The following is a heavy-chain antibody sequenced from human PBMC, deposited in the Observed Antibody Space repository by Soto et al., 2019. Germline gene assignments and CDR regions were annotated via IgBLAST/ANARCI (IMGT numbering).Heavy chain of an antibody. V-gene: IGHV1-8*01. D-gene: IGHD6-13*01. CDR2: MNPNSGNT. CDR1: GYTFTSYD. Sequence: QVQLVQSGAEVKKPGASVKVSCKASGYTFTSYDINWVRQATGQGLEWMGWMNPNSGNTGYAQKFQGRVTMTRNTSIRTAYMELSSLRAEDTAVYYCARGPGYSSSGGWESFQHWGQGTLGTVSS. J-gene: IGHJ1*01. CDR3: ARGPGYSSSGGWESFQH.